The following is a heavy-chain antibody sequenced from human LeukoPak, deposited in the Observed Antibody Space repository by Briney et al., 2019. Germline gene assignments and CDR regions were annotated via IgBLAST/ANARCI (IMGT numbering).Heavy chain of an antibody. CDR2: ISSSSSYK. J-gene: IGHJ4*02. Sequence: KTGGSLRLSCAASGFTFRSYGMNWVRQAPGKGLEWVSSISSSSSYKYHADSVQGRFTISRDNAKNSLYLQMSSLRAEDTAVYYCARDDYGSDYWGQGTLVTVSS. D-gene: IGHD4-17*01. V-gene: IGHV3-21*01. CDR1: GFTFRSYG. CDR3: ARDDYGSDY.